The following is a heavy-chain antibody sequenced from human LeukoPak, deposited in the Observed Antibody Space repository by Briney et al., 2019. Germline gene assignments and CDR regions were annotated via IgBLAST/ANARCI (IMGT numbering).Heavy chain of an antibody. CDR3: ARGRWQQLGRPSLYFDY. CDR2: ISSSSSYI. Sequence: GGSLRLSCAASGFTFSSYIMNWVRQAPGKGLEWVSSISSSSSYIYYADSVKGRFTISRDNAKNSLYLQMNSLRAEDTAVYYCARGRWQQLGRPSLYFDYWGQGTLVTVSS. CDR1: GFTFSSYI. J-gene: IGHJ4*02. D-gene: IGHD6-13*01. V-gene: IGHV3-21*01.